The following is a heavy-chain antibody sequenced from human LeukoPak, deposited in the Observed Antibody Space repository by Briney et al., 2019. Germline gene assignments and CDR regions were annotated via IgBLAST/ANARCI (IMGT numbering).Heavy chain of an antibody. CDR1: GFTFSSFV. CDR3: VKDPRYCSGGSCYDC. V-gene: IGHV3-23*01. J-gene: IGHJ4*02. CDR2: VSGSGAST. Sequence: GGSLRLSCAASGFTFSSFVMSWVRQAPGKGLEWVSTVSGSGASTYYADSVKGRFTSSRDDSKNTLYLQMNTLRAEDTAVYYCVKDPRYCSGGSCYDCWGQGTLVTVSS. D-gene: IGHD2-15*01.